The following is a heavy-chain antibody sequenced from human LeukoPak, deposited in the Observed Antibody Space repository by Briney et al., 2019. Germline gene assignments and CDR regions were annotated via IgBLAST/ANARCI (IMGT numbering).Heavy chain of an antibody. D-gene: IGHD2-15*01. V-gene: IGHV1-58*01. Sequence: GASVKVSCKASGFTFTSSAVQWVRQARGQRLEWIGWIVVGSGNTNYAQKFQERVTITRDMSTSTAYMELSSLRSEDTAVYYCASHSLHRSVSGYLDYWGQGTLVTVSS. J-gene: IGHJ4*02. CDR2: IVVGSGNT. CDR1: GFTFTSSA. CDR3: ASHSLHRSVSGYLDY.